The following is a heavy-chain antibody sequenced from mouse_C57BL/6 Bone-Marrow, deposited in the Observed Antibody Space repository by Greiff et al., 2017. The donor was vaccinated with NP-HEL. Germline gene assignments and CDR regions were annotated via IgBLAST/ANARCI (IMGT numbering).Heavy chain of an antibody. Sequence: VQVVESGAELVRPGASVTLSCKASGYTFTDYEMHWVKQTPVHGLEWIGAIDPETGGTAYNQKFKGKAILTADKSSSTAYMELRSLTSEDSAVYYCTRSGYYGSSFFAYWGQGTLVTVSA. CDR1: GYTFTDYE. D-gene: IGHD1-1*01. CDR2: IDPETGGT. V-gene: IGHV1-15*01. J-gene: IGHJ3*01. CDR3: TRSGYYGSSFFAY.